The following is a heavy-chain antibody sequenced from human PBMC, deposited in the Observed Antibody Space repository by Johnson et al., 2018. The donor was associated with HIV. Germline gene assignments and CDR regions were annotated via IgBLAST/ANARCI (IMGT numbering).Heavy chain of an antibody. V-gene: IGHV3-30*18. CDR2: ISYDGSDK. CDR3: ANLEYNSTDAFDI. J-gene: IGHJ3*02. Sequence: QVLLVESGGGVVQPGRSLRLSCAASGFTFSTYGMHWVRQAPGKGLEWVAVISYDGSDKYYADSVKGRLTISRDNSKNTLYLQMNSLRAEDTAVYYCANLEYNSTDAFDIWGQGTMVTVSS. CDR1: GFTFSTYG. D-gene: IGHD6-6*01.